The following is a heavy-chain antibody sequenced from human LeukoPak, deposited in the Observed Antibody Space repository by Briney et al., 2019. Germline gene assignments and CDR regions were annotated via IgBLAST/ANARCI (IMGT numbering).Heavy chain of an antibody. CDR3: ARDLTLGRGYSYGYSDY. J-gene: IGHJ4*02. Sequence: GSSVKVSCKASVGTFSSYAISWVRQAPGHGLEWMGRIIPIFGTANYAQKFQGRVTITTDESTSTAYMELSSLRSEDTAVYYCARDLTLGRGYSYGYSDYWGQGTLVTVSS. V-gene: IGHV1-69*05. D-gene: IGHD5-18*01. CDR2: IIPIFGTA. CDR1: VGTFSSYA.